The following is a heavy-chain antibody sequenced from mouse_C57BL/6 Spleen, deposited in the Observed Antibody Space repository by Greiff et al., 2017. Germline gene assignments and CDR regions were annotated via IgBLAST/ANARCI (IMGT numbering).Heavy chain of an antibody. CDR1: GYTFTSYG. CDR3: ARASGSRGGYFDY. V-gene: IGHV1-81*01. CDR2: IYPRSGNT. J-gene: IGHJ2*01. D-gene: IGHD1-1*01. Sequence: VQLVESGAELARPGASVKLSCKASGYTFTSYGISWVKQRTGQGLEWIGEIYPRSGNTYYNEKFKGKATLTADKSSSTAYMELRSLTSEDSAVYFCARASGSRGGYFDYWGQGTTLTVSS.